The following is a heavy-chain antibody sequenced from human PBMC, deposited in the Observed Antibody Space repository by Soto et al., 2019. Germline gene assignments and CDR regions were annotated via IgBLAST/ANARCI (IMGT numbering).Heavy chain of an antibody. Sequence: GGSLRLSCAASGFTFTYNAMSWVRQAPGKGLEWVSAVSGSGDATYYADSVKGRFSISRDNSKRTVSLKMNSLRAEDTAVYYCARGRAFGHPSALDHWGRGTLVTVSS. D-gene: IGHD3-10*01. V-gene: IGHV3-23*01. CDR2: VSGSGDAT. CDR3: ARGRAFGHPSALDH. CDR1: GFTFTYNA. J-gene: IGHJ4*02.